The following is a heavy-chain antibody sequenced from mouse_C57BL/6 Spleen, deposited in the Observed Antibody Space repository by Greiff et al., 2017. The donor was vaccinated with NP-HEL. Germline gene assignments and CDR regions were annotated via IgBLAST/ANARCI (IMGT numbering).Heavy chain of an antibody. J-gene: IGHJ3*01. D-gene: IGHD1-1*01. CDR3: AREDYYGSSYGFAY. CDR2: IYPRSGNT. V-gene: IGHV1-81*01. Sequence: VHLVESGAELARPGASVKLSCKASGYTFTSYGISWVKQRTGQGLEWIGEIYPRSGNTYYNEKFKGKATLTADKSSSTAYMELRSLTSEDSAVYFCAREDYYGSSYGFAYWGQGTLVTVSA. CDR1: GYTFTSYG.